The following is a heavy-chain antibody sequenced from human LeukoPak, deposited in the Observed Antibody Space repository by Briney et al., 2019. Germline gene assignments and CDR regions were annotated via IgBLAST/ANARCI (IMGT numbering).Heavy chain of an antibody. J-gene: IGHJ4*02. CDR1: GYSISSGYY. V-gene: IGHV4-61*01. Sequence: SETLSLTCTVSGYSISSGYYWSWIRQPPGKGLEWIGYIYYSGSTNYNPSLKSRVTISVDTSKNQFSLKLSSVTAADTAMYYCARGRGLDYWGQGTLVTVSS. CDR2: IYYSGST. CDR3: ARGRGLDY.